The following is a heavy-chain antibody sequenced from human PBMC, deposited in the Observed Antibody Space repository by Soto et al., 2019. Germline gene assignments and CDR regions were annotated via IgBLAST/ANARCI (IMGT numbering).Heavy chain of an antibody. CDR1: MRSSGYY. Sequence: MRSSGYYWGWKRKLPGKVLEWIGSIYYSGTTYYNPSLKSRVTISVDTSKNQFSLKLSSVTAADTALYFCARHGFHGDSVSFHYCCQGTLVTVS. V-gene: IGHV4-39*01. CDR3: ARHGFHGDSVSFHY. J-gene: IGHJ4*02. CDR2: IYYSGTT. D-gene: IGHD4-17*01.